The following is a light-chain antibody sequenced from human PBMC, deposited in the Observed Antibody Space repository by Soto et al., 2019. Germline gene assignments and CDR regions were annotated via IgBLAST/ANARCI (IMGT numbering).Light chain of an antibody. V-gene: IGKV1-9*01. CDR2: AAS. CDR1: QGISNY. Sequence: DIQLTQSPSFLSASVVDGVTITCRAIQGISNYLAWYQQRPGKAPKLLIYAASTLQTGVPSRFSGSGSGTEFTLTISSLQPEDFATYHCQQLTSYPRSTFGQGTRLEIK. J-gene: IGKJ5*01. CDR3: QQLTSYPRST.